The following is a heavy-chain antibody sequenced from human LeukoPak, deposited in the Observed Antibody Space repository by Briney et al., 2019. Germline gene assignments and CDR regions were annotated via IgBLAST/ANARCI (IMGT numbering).Heavy chain of an antibody. CDR2: ISSSGSII. J-gene: IGHJ4*02. Sequence: PGGSLRLSCAASAFTFSDYYMNWIRQAPGKGLEWVSYISSSGSIIYYADSVKGRFTISRDNAKNSLYLQMNSLRAEDTAVYYCARMRFGELFDYWGQGTLVTVFS. CDR1: AFTFSDYY. D-gene: IGHD3-10*01. V-gene: IGHV3-11*01. CDR3: ARMRFGELFDY.